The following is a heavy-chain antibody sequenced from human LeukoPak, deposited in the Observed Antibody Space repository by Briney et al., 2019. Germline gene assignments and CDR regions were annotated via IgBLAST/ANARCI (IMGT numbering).Heavy chain of an antibody. J-gene: IGHJ5*02. Sequence: GASVKVSCKASGGTFRSYAISWVRQAPGQGLEWMGGIISIFGSANYAQKFQGRVTITTDESTSTAYMELSSLRSEDTAVYHCARGQGSYYDLNWFDPWGQGTLVTVSS. CDR2: IISIFGSA. CDR1: GGTFRSYA. V-gene: IGHV1-69*05. CDR3: ARGQGSYYDLNWFDP. D-gene: IGHD3-22*01.